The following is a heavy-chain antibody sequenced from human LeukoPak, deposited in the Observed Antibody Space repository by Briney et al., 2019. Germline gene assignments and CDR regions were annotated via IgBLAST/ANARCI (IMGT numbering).Heavy chain of an antibody. J-gene: IGHJ4*02. CDR2: ISSSSSYI. Sequence: GGSLRLSCAASGFTFSSYSMTWVRQAPGKGLEWVSSISSSSSYIYYADSVKGRFTISRDNAKNSLYLQMNSLRAEDTAVCYCARKSVKGIAAAGKGGFDYWGQGTLVTVSS. D-gene: IGHD6-13*01. V-gene: IGHV3-21*01. CDR1: GFTFSSYS. CDR3: ARKSVKGIAAAGKGGFDY.